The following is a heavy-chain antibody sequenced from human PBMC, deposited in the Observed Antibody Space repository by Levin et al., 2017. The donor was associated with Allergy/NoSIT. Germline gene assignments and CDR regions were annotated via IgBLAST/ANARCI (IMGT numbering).Heavy chain of an antibody. D-gene: IGHD3-3*01. CDR2: IIPIFGTA. J-gene: IGHJ4*02. CDR1: GGTFSSYA. Sequence: EASVKVSCKASGGTFSSYAISWVRQAPGQGLEWMGGIIPIFGTANYAQKFQGRVTITADESTSTAYMELSSLRSEDTAVYYCARRRKVWSGDDYWGQGTLVTVSS. CDR3: ARRRKVWSGDDY. V-gene: IGHV1-69*13.